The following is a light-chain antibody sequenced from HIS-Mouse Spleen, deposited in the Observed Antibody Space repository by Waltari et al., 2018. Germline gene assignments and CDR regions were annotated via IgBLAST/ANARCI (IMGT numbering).Light chain of an antibody. CDR3: QQRSNWPWT. CDR1: QSVSSY. V-gene: IGKV3-11*01. J-gene: IGKJ1*01. Sequence: EIVLTQSPATLSLSPGERATLPGRASQSVSSYLAWYQQKPGQAPRLLIYDASNRATGIPARFSGSGSGTDFTLTISSLEPEDFAVYYCQQRSNWPWTFGQGTKVEIK. CDR2: DAS.